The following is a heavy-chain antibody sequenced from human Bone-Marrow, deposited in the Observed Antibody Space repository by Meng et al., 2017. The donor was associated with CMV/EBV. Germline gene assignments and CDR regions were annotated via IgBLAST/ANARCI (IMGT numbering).Heavy chain of an antibody. Sequence: SETLSLTCTVSGGSINSYYWSWIRQPPGKGLEWIGSIYYSGRTYYNPSLKSRVTVSVDTSKNQFSLKLSSVTAADTAVYYCARDNAIFGVVIPLHYYYGMDVWGQGTTVTVSS. D-gene: IGHD3-3*01. CDR2: IYYSGRT. CDR3: ARDNAIFGVVIPLHYYYGMDV. CDR1: GGSINSYY. J-gene: IGHJ6*02. V-gene: IGHV4-39*07.